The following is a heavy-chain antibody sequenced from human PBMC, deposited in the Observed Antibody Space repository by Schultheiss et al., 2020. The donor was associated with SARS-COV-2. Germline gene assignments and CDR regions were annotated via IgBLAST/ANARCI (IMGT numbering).Heavy chain of an antibody. CDR3: AKDISPYYYDSSGQFGVKNIFDY. V-gene: IGHV3-48*04. CDR2: ISSSSSTI. CDR1: GFTFSSYS. Sequence: GGSLRLSCAASGFTFSSYSMNWVRQAPGKGLEWVSYISSSSSTIYYADSVKGRFTISRDNAKNSLYLQMNSLRAEDTALYYCAKDISPYYYDSSGQFGVKNIFDYWGQGTLVTVSS. D-gene: IGHD3-22*01. J-gene: IGHJ4*02.